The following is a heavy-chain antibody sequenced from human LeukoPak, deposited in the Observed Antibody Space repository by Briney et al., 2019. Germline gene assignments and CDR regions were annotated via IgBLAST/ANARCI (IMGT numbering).Heavy chain of an antibody. CDR1: GGTFSIYA. CDR3: ARDGDETYYDFWSGYQTQSRTFDP. V-gene: IGHV1-69*05. Sequence: ASVKVSCKSSGGTFSIYAISWVRQAPGQGLEWMGGIIPIFGTANYAQKFQGRVTITTDESTSTAYMELSSLRSEDTAVYYCARDGDETYYDFWSGYQTQSRTFDPWGQGTLVTVSS. J-gene: IGHJ5*02. D-gene: IGHD3-3*01. CDR2: IIPIFGTA.